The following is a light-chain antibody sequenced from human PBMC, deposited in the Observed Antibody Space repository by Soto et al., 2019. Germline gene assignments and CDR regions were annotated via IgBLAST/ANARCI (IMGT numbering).Light chain of an antibody. CDR3: QSYDNSLSVYV. Sequence: QSVLTQPPSASGTPGQRVTISCSGRRSNVGTNLVNWYQQLPGTAPKLLIYAHIQRPSGVPDRFSGSTSGTSASLAISGLQSEDEADYYCQSYDNSLSVYVFGTGTKVTVL. CDR1: RSNVGTNL. J-gene: IGLJ1*01. V-gene: IGLV1-44*01. CDR2: AHI.